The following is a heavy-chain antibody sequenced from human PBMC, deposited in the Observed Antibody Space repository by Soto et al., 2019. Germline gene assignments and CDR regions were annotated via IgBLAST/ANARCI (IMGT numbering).Heavy chain of an antibody. CDR2: ISGGGTRT. D-gene: IGHD6-6*01. Sequence: EVQLLESGGGLVQTGGTLRLSCAASGFTFTSFAMNWVRQAPGNGLEWVSGISGGGTRTYYADSVKGRFTISRDTSNNTVYLQMNSLRAEDTAVYYCARGEWGSSSHYFGHWGQGTLVPVSS. J-gene: IGHJ4*02. CDR3: ARGEWGSSSHYFGH. V-gene: IGHV3-23*01. CDR1: GFTFTSFA.